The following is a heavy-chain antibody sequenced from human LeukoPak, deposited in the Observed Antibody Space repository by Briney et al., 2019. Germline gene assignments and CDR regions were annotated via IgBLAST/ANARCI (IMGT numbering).Heavy chain of an antibody. J-gene: IGHJ6*03. D-gene: IGHD6-6*01. CDR1: GYTFTRYY. Sequence: ASVKVSCKASGYTFTRYYMHWVRQAPGQGLEWMGLINPSGGSTSYAQKFQGRVTMTRDMSTSTVYMELSSLRSEDTAVYYCARARRVDYSMDVWGKGTTVTVSS. CDR3: ARARRVDYSMDV. V-gene: IGHV1-46*01. CDR2: INPSGGST.